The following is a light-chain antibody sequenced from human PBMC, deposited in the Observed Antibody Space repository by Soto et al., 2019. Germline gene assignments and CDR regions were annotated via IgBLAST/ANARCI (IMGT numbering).Light chain of an antibody. V-gene: IGKV1-39*01. J-gene: IGKJ2*01. CDR2: AAS. CDR3: QQSYSTPPT. Sequence: DIQMTQSPSSLSASVGDRVTITCRASQTTSSYLNWYQQLPGKAPKLLIYAASTLQSGVPSRFSGSGSGTDFTLTISNRQPEDFATYYCQQSYSTPPTFGQGTKLEIK. CDR1: QTTSSY.